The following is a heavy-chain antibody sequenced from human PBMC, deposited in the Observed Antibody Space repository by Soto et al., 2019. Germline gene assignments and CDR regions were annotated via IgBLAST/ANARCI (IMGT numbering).Heavy chain of an antibody. CDR2: INPNSGGT. D-gene: IGHD2-15*01. V-gene: IGHV1-2*02. J-gene: IGHJ4*02. CDR3: ARVNVVVVAATREYYFEY. Sequence: SVKFAWKAQVYPLTPYYMHWVPQAPGHGLEWMGWINPNSGGTNSAQKFQGRVPMTRDTSISTAYMELRRLRSDDTAVYYGARVNVVVVAATREYYFEYWGQGTLVTVS. CDR1: VYPLTPYY.